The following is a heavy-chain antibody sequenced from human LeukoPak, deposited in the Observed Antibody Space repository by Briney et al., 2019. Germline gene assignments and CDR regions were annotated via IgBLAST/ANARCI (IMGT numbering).Heavy chain of an antibody. D-gene: IGHD6-13*01. CDR2: MNPNSGNT. J-gene: IGHJ6*03. CDR1: GYTFTSYD. Sequence: ASVKVSCKASGYTFTSYDINWVRQATGQGLEWMGWMNPNSGNTGYAQKFQGRVTMTRNTSISTAYMELSSLRSEDTAVYYCARESVAAGTGLPYYYYMDVWGKGTTVTISS. V-gene: IGHV1-8*01. CDR3: ARESVAAGTGLPYYYYMDV.